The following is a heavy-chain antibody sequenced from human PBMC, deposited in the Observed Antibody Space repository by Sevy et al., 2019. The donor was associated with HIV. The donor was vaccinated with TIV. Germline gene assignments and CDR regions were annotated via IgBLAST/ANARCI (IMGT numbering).Heavy chain of an antibody. J-gene: IGHJ6*02. V-gene: IGHV3-30*02. D-gene: IGHD2-8*01. CDR1: GFTFSTYD. CDR3: ARGRKTTQEWLEELDYYYGMDV. Sequence: EGSLRLSCAASGFTFSTYDMHWVRQAPGKGLEWVAYIRYDGSNKYYGDSVRGRFTISRDNSKSTLYVKLNSLRAEDTAVYYCARGRKTTQEWLEELDYYYGMDVWGQGTSVTVSS. CDR2: IRYDGSNK.